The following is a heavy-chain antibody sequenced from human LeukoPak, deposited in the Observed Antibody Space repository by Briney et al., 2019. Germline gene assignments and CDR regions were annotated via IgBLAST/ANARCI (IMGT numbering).Heavy chain of an antibody. CDR2: IKQDGSEK. CDR3: ARDHMTTVTKNDY. J-gene: IGHJ4*02. D-gene: IGHD4-17*01. CDR1: GFTFISYG. V-gene: IGHV3-7*03. Sequence: SGGPWRLSCEASGFTFISYGMSWARKAPGKGLDWVANIKQDGSEKYYVDSVKGRFTIPRDNAKNSLYLQMNSLRAEDTAVYYCARDHMTTVTKNDYWGQGTLVTVSS.